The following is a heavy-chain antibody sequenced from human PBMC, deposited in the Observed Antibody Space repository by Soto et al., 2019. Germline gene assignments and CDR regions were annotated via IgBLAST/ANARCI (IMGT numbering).Heavy chain of an antibody. Sequence: SETLSLTCTVSGASISGHFWSWIRQSPGKGLEWIAYIYDSGRSCNPSLRGRVTISVDTSKNQLSLKLSSVIAADSAVYYCAINADVWGQGTTVTVSS. CDR3: AINADV. CDR1: GASISGHF. CDR2: IYDSGR. J-gene: IGHJ6*02. V-gene: IGHV4-59*08.